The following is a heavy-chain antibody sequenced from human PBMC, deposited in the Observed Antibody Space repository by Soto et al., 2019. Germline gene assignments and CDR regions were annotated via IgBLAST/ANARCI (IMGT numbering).Heavy chain of an antibody. CDR3: ARKSSWYPYYFDY. CDR1: GFTSSSYE. J-gene: IGHJ4*02. V-gene: IGHV3-48*03. D-gene: IGHD6-13*01. CDR2: ISSSGSTM. Sequence: GGSLRLSCAASGFTSSSYEMNWVRQAPGKGLEWVSYISSSGSTMYYADSVKGRFTISRDNAKNSLYLQMNSLRAEDTAVYYCARKSSWYPYYFDYWGQGTLVTVSS.